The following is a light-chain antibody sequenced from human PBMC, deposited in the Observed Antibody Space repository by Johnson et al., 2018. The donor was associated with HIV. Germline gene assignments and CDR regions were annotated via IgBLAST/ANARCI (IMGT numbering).Light chain of an antibody. Sequence: QSVLTQPPSVSVAPGQKVTISCSGSSSNIGNNYVSWYQQLPGTAPKLLTYENTKRPSGVPDRFSGSKSGSSATLGITGLQTGDEADYYCGTWDSSLSGVFGTGTKVTVL. J-gene: IGLJ1*01. CDR1: SSNIGNNY. CDR2: ENT. CDR3: GTWDSSLSGV. V-gene: IGLV1-51*01.